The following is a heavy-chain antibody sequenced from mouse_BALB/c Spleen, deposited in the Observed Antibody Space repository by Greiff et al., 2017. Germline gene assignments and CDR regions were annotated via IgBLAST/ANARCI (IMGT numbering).Heavy chain of an antibody. V-gene: IGHV3-2*02. Sequence: DVKLQESGPGLVKPSQSLSLTCTVTGYSITSDYAWNWIRQFPGNKLGWMGYISYSGSTSYNPSLKSRISITRDTSKNQFFLQLNSVTTEDTATYYCASNWDYFDYWGQGTTLTVSS. CDR3: ASNWDYFDY. D-gene: IGHD4-1*01. CDR1: GYSITSDYA. J-gene: IGHJ2*01. CDR2: ISYSGST.